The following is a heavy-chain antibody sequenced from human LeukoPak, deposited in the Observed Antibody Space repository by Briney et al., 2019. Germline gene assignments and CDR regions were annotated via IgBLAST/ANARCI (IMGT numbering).Heavy chain of an antibody. V-gene: IGHV6-1*01. J-gene: IGHJ4*02. CDR3: ARDQDSSGWSRYYFDY. Sequence: PSKTLSLTCAISGDSVSSNSAAWNWIRQSPSRGLEWLGRTYYRSKWYNDYAVSVKSRITINPDTSKNQFSLQLNSVTPEDTAVYYCARDQDSSGWSRYYFDYWGQGTQVTVSS. D-gene: IGHD6-19*01. CDR1: GDSVSSNSAA. CDR2: TYYRSKWYN.